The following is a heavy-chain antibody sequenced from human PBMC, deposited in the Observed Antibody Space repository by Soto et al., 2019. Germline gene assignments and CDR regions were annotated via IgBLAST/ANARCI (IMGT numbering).Heavy chain of an antibody. CDR2: ISGSGGST. CDR1: GFTFSSYA. Sequence: GGSLRLSCAASGFTFSSYAMSWVRQAPGKGLEWVSSISGSGGSTYYADSVKGRFIISRDNSKSTLYLQMNSLRAEDTAVYYCATGTFNFDSWGQGTLVTVSS. J-gene: IGHJ4*02. V-gene: IGHV3-23*01. CDR3: ATGTFNFDS.